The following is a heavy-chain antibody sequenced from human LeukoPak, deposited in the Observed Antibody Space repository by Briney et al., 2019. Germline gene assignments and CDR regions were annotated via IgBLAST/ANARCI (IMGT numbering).Heavy chain of an antibody. D-gene: IGHD1-1*01. V-gene: IGHV3-53*05. CDR2: IYSGGST. CDR1: GFTVSSNY. CDR3: AKDRIGSFPNHFDS. J-gene: IGHJ4*02. Sequence: GGSLRLSCAASGFTVSSNYMSWVRQAPGKGLEWVSVIYSGGSTYYADSVKGRFTVSRDNSKNTMYLQMNSLRADDTAVYYCAKDRIGSFPNHFDSWGQGTLVTVSS.